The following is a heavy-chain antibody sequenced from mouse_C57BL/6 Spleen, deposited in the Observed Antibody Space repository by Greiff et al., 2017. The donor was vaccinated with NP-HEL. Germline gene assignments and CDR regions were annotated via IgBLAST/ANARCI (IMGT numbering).Heavy chain of an antibody. D-gene: IGHD1-1*01. CDR3: ARRDGNYAMDY. J-gene: IGHJ4*01. V-gene: IGHV1-80*01. Sequence: QVHVKQSGAELVKPGASVKISCKASGYAFSSYWMNWVKQRPGKGLEWIGQIYPGDGDTNYNGKFKGKATLTADKSSSTAYMQLSSLTSEDSAVYFCARRDGNYAMDYWGQGTSVTVSS. CDR1: GYAFSSYW. CDR2: IYPGDGDT.